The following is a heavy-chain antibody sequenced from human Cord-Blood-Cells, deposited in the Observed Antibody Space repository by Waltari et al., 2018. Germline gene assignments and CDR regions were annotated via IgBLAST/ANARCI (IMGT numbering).Heavy chain of an antibody. CDR1: GGTFSSYA. J-gene: IGHJ6*03. Sequence: QVQLVQSGAEVKKPGSSVKVSCKASGGTFSSYAISWVRQAPGQGLEWMGGSIPIFGTANYAQKIQGRVTITADESTSTAYMELSSLRSEDTAVYYCARDSGEAAYYYYYYMDVWGKGTTVTVSS. CDR2: SIPIFGTA. CDR3: ARDSGEAAYYYYYYMDV. V-gene: IGHV1-69*01. D-gene: IGHD1-26*01.